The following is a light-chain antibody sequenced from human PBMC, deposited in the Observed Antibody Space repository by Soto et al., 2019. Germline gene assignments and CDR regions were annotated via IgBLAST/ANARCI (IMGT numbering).Light chain of an antibody. J-gene: IGKJ4*01. CDR2: GAS. V-gene: IGKV3-20*01. Sequence: EIVLTQSPGTLSLSPGERATLSCRASQSVSSSYLAWYQQKPGQAPRLLIYGASSRATGSPDRFSGSGSGTDVTLTISRLEPEAYAVYYCQQYGSSPGTFGGGTKVEIK. CDR3: QQYGSSPGT. CDR1: QSVSSSY.